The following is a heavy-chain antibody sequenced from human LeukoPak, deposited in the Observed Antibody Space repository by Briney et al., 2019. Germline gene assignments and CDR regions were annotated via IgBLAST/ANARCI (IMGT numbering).Heavy chain of an antibody. CDR2: INYSGST. V-gene: IGHV4-39*01. D-gene: IGHD2-8*01. Sequence: PSETLSLTCTVSGGSISSTFYYWGWIRQPPGKGLEWIGRINYSGSTYYNPSLKSRVTISVDTSKSQFSLKLSSVTAADTAVYYCARRRFVRGPDVVNPFDYWGQGTLVTVSS. CDR1: GGSISSTFYY. CDR3: ARRRFVRGPDVVNPFDY. J-gene: IGHJ4*02.